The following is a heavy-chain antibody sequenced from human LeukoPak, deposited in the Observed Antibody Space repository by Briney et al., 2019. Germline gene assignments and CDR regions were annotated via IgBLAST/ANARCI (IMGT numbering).Heavy chain of an antibody. V-gene: IGHV4-4*09. CDR3: ARLRAHYSSSFWAFDI. CDR2: IYTSGST. J-gene: IGHJ3*02. Sequence: KSSETLSLTCTVSGGSISSYYWSWTRQPPGKGLERIGYIYTSGSTNYNPSLKSRVTMSVDTSKNQFSLKLNSVTAADTAVYFCARLRAHYSSSFWAFDIWGQGTMVTVSS. D-gene: IGHD6-6*01. CDR1: GGSISSYY.